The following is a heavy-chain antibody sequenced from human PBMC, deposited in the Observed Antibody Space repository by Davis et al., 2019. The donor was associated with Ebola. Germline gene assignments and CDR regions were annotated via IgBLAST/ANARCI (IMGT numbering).Heavy chain of an antibody. V-gene: IGHV1-69*06. J-gene: IGHJ5*02. Sequence: SSVKVSCKASAGTFSTYALSWVRQAPGQGLEWMGGIIPIFGTANYAQKFQGRVTITADKSTSTAYMELSSLRSEDTAVYYCASRGYGSGSYNWFDPWGQGTLVTVSS. CDR3: ASRGYGSGSYNWFDP. CDR2: IIPIFGTA. CDR1: AGTFSTYA. D-gene: IGHD3-10*01.